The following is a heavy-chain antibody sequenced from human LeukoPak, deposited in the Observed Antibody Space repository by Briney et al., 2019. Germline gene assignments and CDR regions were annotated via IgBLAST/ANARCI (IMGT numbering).Heavy chain of an antibody. V-gene: IGHV4-4*07. Sequence: PSETLSLTCTVSGGSISSYYWSWIRQPAGKGLEWIGRIYTSGSTNYNPSLKSRVTMSVDTSKNQFSLKLSSVAAADTAVYYCARDRAGTIRGGMDVWGQGTTVTVSS. J-gene: IGHJ6*02. CDR3: ARDRAGTIRGGMDV. CDR2: IYTSGST. CDR1: GGSISSYY. D-gene: IGHD1-7*01.